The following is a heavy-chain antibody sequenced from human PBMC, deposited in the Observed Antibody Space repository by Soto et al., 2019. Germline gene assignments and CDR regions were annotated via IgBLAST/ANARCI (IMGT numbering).Heavy chain of an antibody. J-gene: IGHJ4*02. Sequence: QVQLVQSGAEVKKPGASVKVSCKASGYTFTSYGISWVRQAPGQGLEWMGWISNYNGDTNYEQKLQGRVIMTTDTSTSTAYMELRSLKSDDTAVYYCTGGGQLFAGNDFDYCGQGTLGSVSS. V-gene: IGHV1-18*01. CDR1: GYTFTSYG. CDR2: ISNYNGDT. D-gene: IGHD3-10*02. CDR3: TGGGQLFAGNDFDY.